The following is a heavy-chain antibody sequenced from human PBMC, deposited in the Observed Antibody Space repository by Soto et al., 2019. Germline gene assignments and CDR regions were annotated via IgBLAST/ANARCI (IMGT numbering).Heavy chain of an antibody. D-gene: IGHD6-13*01. CDR1: GYTFTSYA. V-gene: IGHV1-3*01. CDR3: ASTLSIAAAGYSSDY. CDR2: INAGNGNT. J-gene: IGHJ4*02. Sequence: QVPLVQSGAEVKKPGASVKVSCKASGYTFTSYAMHWVRQAPGQRLEWMGWINAGNGNTKYSQKFQGRVTITRDTSASTAYMELSSLRSEDTAVYYCASTLSIAAAGYSSDYWGQGTLVTVSS.